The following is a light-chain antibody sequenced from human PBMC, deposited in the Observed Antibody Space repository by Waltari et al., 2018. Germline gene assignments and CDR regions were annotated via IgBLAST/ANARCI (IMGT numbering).Light chain of an antibody. CDR2: EVS. J-gene: IGLJ2*01. V-gene: IGLV2-8*01. Sequence: QSALTQPPSASGSPGQSVTISCTGTSSDVGGFDYVSWYQQHPGKVPRLMIYEVSKRPSGVPARFSGSKSGNPASLTVSGLQVEDEADYYCSSFAGSSQMLFGGGTKLTVL. CDR1: SSDVGGFDY. CDR3: SSFAGSSQML.